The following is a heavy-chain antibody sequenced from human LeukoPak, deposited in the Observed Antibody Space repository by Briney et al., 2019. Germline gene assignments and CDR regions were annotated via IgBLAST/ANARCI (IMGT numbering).Heavy chain of an antibody. CDR3: ARDLRFSKQFDY. CDR2: ISYDGSNK. J-gene: IGHJ4*02. CDR1: GLTFSSYA. Sequence: GGSLRLSCAASGLTFSSYAMHWVRQAPGKGLEWVAVISYDGSNKYYADSVKGRFTISRDNSKNTLYLQMNSLRAEDTAVYYCARDLRFSKQFDYWGQGTLVTVSS. V-gene: IGHV3-30*04. D-gene: IGHD3-3*01.